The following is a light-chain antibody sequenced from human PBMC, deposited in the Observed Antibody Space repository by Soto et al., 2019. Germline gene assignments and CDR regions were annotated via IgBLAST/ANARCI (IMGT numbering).Light chain of an antibody. CDR2: DAS. V-gene: IGKV3-11*01. CDR1: QSVTTN. CDR3: QQRSNWPIT. J-gene: IGKJ5*01. Sequence: EIVLTQSPATLSWSPGERATLSCRTSQSVTTNFAWYQQKPDRAPRRLISDASNRATGIPARFIGSGSATDFTLTISSLEPEDFAVYYCQQRSNWPITFGQGTRLEIK.